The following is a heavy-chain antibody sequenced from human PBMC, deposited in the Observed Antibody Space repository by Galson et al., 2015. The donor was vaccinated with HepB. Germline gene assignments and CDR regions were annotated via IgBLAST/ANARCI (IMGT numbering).Heavy chain of an antibody. V-gene: IGHV1-69*06. J-gene: IGHJ4*02. Sequence: SVKVSCKASGGTFSSYAISWVRQAPGQGLEWMGGIIPIFGTANYAQKFQGRVTITADKSTSTAYMELSSLRSEDTAVYYCATVVPAATYFDYWGQGTLVTVSS. CDR1: GGTFSSYA. D-gene: IGHD2-2*01. CDR2: IIPIFGTA. CDR3: ATVVPAATYFDY.